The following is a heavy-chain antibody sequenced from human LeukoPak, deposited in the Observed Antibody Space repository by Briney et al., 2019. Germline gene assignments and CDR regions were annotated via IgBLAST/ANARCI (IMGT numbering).Heavy chain of an antibody. V-gene: IGHV3-74*01. Sequence: GGSLRLSCAASGFTFSSYSMNWVRQAPGKGLEWVSRINTDGTTTNYADSVKGRFTISRDNAKNTVYLQMNSLRAEDTAVYHCAGNGNGWFDPWGQGTLVTVSS. CDR2: INTDGTTT. CDR3: AGNGNGWFDP. J-gene: IGHJ5*02. CDR1: GFTFSSYS. D-gene: IGHD1-1*01.